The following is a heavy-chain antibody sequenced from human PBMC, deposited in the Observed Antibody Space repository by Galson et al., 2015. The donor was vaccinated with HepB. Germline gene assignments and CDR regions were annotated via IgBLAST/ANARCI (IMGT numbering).Heavy chain of an antibody. CDR2: IRSKAHSYAT. CDR1: GFTFSGSA. V-gene: IGHV3-73*01. J-gene: IGHJ4*02. CDR3: TRLYSSRYDH. D-gene: IGHD6-13*01. Sequence: SLRLSCAASGFTFSGSAMHWVRQASGKGLEWVGRIRSKAHSYATAYAASVTGRFIISRDDSKNTAYLQMNSLKTEDTAVYYCTRLYSSRYDHWGQGTRVTVSS.